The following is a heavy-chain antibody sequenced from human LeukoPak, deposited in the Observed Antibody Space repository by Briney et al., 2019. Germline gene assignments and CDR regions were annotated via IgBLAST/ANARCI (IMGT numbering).Heavy chain of an antibody. J-gene: IGHJ3*01. CDR3: VKRLTLGDLSIKGAFAL. Sequence: PGGTLRLSCATSGFRFRSYGMSWVRQAPGKGLEWVSSISGSGRTYYADSVRGRFTISRDTSRNTLFLQMNSLRVEDSAMYYCVKRLTLGDLSIKGAFALWGQGTLVTVAS. V-gene: IGHV3-23*01. CDR1: GFRFRSYG. D-gene: IGHD3-16*02. CDR2: ISGSGRT.